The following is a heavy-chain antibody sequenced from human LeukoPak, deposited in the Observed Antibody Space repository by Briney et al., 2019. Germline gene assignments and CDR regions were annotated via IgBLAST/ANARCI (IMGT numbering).Heavy chain of an antibody. CDR3: ARAGSHWHYVY. CDR2: IKQDGSER. D-gene: IGHD3-10*01. CDR1: GFTFSGFS. J-gene: IGHJ4*02. Sequence: GGSLRLSCAASGFTFSGFSMSWVRQSPAKGLEWVANIKQDGSERYYVDSVKGRFTISRDNAKNSLSLQMNNLRVEDTAVYYCARAGSHWHYVYWGQGTVVTVSS. V-gene: IGHV3-7*01.